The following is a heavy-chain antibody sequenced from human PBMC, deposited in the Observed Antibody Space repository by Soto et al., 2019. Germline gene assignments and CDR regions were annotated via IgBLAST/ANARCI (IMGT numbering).Heavy chain of an antibody. J-gene: IGHJ6*02. D-gene: IGHD6-6*01. CDR2: IIPIFGTA. CDR1: AGTFSSYA. Sequence: SVKVSCKASAGTFSSYAISRGRQAPGQGLEWMGGIIPIFGTANYAQKFQGRVTITADKSTSTAYMELSSLRSEDTAVYYCARKYSSSSYGMDVWGQGTTVTVSS. CDR3: ARKYSSSSYGMDV. V-gene: IGHV1-69*06.